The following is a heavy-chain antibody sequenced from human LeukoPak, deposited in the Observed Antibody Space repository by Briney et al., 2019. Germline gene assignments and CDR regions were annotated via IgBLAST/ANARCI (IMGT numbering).Heavy chain of an antibody. D-gene: IGHD3-3*01. V-gene: IGHV3-74*01. J-gene: IGHJ4*02. CDR2: INSDGSST. CDR3: AREDDFWSGYYGS. Sequence: GGSLRLSCAASGFTFSSYWMHWVRHAPGKGLVWVSRINSDGSSTIYADSVKGRFTISRDNAKNTLYLQMNSLRAEDTAVYYCAREDDFWSGYYGSWGQGTLVTVSS. CDR1: GFTFSSYW.